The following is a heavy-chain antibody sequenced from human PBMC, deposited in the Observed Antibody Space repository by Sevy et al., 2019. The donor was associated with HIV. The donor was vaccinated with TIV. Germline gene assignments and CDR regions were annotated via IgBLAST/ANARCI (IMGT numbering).Heavy chain of an antibody. Sequence: GGSLRLSCAASRFAFSTYGLYWVRQAPGKGLEWVAVIWFDGSEKYYSDSVKGRFTISRDNSKNTLYLQMNSLTAADTAVYYCARGQGDDYNYGLDVWGHGTTVTVSS. D-gene: IGHD1-26*01. J-gene: IGHJ6*02. CDR1: RFAFSTYG. CDR3: ARGQGDDYNYGLDV. V-gene: IGHV3-33*01. CDR2: IWFDGSEK.